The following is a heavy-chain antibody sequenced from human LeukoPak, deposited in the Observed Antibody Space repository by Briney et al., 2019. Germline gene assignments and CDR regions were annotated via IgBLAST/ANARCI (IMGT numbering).Heavy chain of an antibody. CDR2: ISSDGGVT. Sequence: GGSLRLSCAASGFAFSNYLMHWVRQAPGKGLEYVSVISSDGGVTYYANSVKGRSTISRDNSKNTVYLEMNSLREEDTAVYYCAKEGAWGNWYFDLWGRGTLVTVSS. J-gene: IGHJ2*01. CDR1: GFAFSNYL. D-gene: IGHD3-16*01. V-gene: IGHV3-64*01. CDR3: AKEGAWGNWYFDL.